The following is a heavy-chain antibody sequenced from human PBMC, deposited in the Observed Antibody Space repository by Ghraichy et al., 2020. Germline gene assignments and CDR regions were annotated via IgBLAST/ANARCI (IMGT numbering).Heavy chain of an antibody. D-gene: IGHD3-3*01. J-gene: IGHJ6*03. V-gene: IGHV4-4*07. CDR2: IYTSGST. Sequence: SQTLSLTCTVSGGSISSYYWSWIRQPAGKGLEWIGRIYTSGSTNYNPSLKSRVTMSVDTSKNQFSLKLSSVTAADTAVYYCARDSGTLTYYDFWSGYYKGYYYYMDVWGKGTTVTVSS. CDR3: ARDSGTLTYYDFWSGYYKGYYYYMDV. CDR1: GGSISSYY.